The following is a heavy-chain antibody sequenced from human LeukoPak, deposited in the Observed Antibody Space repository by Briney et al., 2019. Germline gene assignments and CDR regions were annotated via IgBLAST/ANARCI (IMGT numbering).Heavy chain of an antibody. CDR2: ISAYNGNT. CDR1: GYTFTSYG. J-gene: IGHJ6*02. Sequence: ASVKVSCKASGYTFTSYGISWVRQAPGQGLEWMGWISAYNGNTNYAQKLQGRVTMTTDTSTSTAYMELRSLRSDDTAVYYCARDGRGSSGWYLVRYYYYGMDVWGQGTTVTVSS. D-gene: IGHD6-19*01. V-gene: IGHV1-18*01. CDR3: ARDGRGSSGWYLVRYYYYGMDV.